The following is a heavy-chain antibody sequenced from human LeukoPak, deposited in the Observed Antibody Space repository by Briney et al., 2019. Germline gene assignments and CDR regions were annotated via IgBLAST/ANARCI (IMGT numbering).Heavy chain of an antibody. CDR2: IYTSGST. D-gene: IGHD6-19*01. CDR3: ARNRGWYQFAFDI. V-gene: IGHV4-4*07. CDR1: GGYISSYY. Sequence: SETLSLTCSVSGGYISSYYWSWIRQPAGKGLEWIGRIYTSGSTNYNPSLKSRVTMSVDTSKNQFSLKLSSVTAADTAVYYCARNRGWYQFAFDIWGQGTMVTVSS. J-gene: IGHJ3*02.